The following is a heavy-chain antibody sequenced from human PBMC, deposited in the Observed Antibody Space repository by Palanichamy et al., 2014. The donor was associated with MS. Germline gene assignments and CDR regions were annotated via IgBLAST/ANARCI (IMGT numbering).Heavy chain of an antibody. CDR1: GFTFGNYA. CDR3: TRRSHSDY. J-gene: IGHJ4*02. Sequence: EVQLVASGGGLVQPGRSLRLSCTGSGFTFGNYAMTWVRQAPGKGLEWVGFIRSKTYGEGTEYAASVKGRFTISRDDSKAIAYLQMNSLKIEDTAVYYCTRRSHSDYWGQGTLVTVSS. CDR2: IRSKTYGEGT. V-gene: IGHV3-49*04.